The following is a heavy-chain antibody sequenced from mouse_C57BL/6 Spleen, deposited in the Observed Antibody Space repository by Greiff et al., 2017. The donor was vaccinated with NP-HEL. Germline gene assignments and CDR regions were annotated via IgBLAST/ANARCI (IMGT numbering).Heavy chain of an antibody. J-gene: IGHJ4*01. D-gene: IGHD2-2*01. CDR2: IRNKANGYTT. CDR1: GFTFTDYY. Sequence: EVKVVESGGGLVQPGGSLSLSCAASGFTFTDYYMSWVRQPPGKELEWLGFIRNKANGYTTEYSASVKGRFTISRDNSQSILYIQMNDLRAEDSATYYCARPRNGYLLDYWGQGTSVTVSS. CDR3: ARPRNGYLLDY. V-gene: IGHV7-3*01.